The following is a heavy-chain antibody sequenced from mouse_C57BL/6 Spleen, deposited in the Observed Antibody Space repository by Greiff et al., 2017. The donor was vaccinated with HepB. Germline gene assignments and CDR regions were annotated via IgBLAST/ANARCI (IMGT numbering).Heavy chain of an antibody. CDR2: IYPGDGDT. CDR1: GYAFSSSW. D-gene: IGHD1-1*01. Sequence: QVQLQQSGPELVKPGASVKISCKASGYAFSSSWMNWVKQRPGQGLEWIGRIYPGDGDTNYNGKFKGKATLTADKSSSTAYMQLSSLTAEDSAVYFGARRGTTVVAHFDYGGQGTTLTVSS. J-gene: IGHJ2*01. CDR3: ARRGTTVVAHFDY. V-gene: IGHV1-82*01.